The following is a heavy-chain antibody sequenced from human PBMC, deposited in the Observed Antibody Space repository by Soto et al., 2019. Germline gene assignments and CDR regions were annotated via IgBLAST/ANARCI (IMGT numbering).Heavy chain of an antibody. CDR3: ARLGGYYQALDS. V-gene: IGHV4-59*08. CDR1: GGSINNYY. J-gene: IGHJ4*02. CDR2: IYYAGTT. D-gene: IGHD3-22*01. Sequence: SETLSLTCSVSGGSINNYYWSWIRQPPWKGLEFIGYIYYAGTTTYNPSLKSRVTISVDMSKNQFSLKLSSVTAADTAVYYCARLGGYYQALDSWGQGTLVTVSS.